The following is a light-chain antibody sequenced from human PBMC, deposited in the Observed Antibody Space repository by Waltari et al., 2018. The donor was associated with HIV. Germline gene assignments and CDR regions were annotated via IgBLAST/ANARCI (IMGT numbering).Light chain of an antibody. V-gene: IGLV2-11*01. CDR1: SSDVGGYKY. CDR3: CSYAGSYTR. J-gene: IGLJ2*01. CDR2: DVS. Sequence: QSALPQPRSVSGSPGQSVTFSCTGTSSDVGGYKYVSWYQQPPGKAPKLMIYDVSTRPSGVPDRFSGSKSGNTASLTISGLQAEDEADYYCCSYAGSYTRFGGGTKLTVL.